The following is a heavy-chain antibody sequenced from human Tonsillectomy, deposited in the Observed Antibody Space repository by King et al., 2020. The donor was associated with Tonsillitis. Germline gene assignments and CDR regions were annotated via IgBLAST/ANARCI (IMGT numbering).Heavy chain of an antibody. CDR2: ISAYNGNT. Sequence: QLVQSGAEVKMPGASVKVSCKASDYTFSIYGISWVRQAPGQGLEWMGWISAYNGNTNYAQKLQGRVTMTTDTSTSTAYMDLRSLRSDDTALYYCARTPPGDTDYGDYRGGWYFDLWGRGTLVTVSS. CDR3: ARTPPGDTDYGDYRGGWYFDL. CDR1: DYTFSIYG. V-gene: IGHV1-18*04. J-gene: IGHJ2*01. D-gene: IGHD4-17*01.